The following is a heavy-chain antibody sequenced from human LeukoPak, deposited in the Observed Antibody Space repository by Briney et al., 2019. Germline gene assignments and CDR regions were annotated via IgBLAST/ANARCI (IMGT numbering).Heavy chain of an antibody. CDR1: GFTVSSNY. CDR2: IYSGGST. Sequence: GGSLRLSCAASGFTVSSNYMSWVRQAPGKGLEWVSVIYSGGSTYYADSVKGRFTISRDNSKNTLYLQMNSLRAEDTAVYYCARDWEYSSGWYSDYWGQGTLVTVSS. D-gene: IGHD6-19*01. CDR3: ARDWEYSSGWYSDY. J-gene: IGHJ4*02. V-gene: IGHV3-53*01.